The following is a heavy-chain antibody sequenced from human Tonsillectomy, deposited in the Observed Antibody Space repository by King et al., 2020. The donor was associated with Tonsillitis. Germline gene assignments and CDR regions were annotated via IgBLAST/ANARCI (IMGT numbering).Heavy chain of an antibody. CDR2: IIPIFGTT. CDR3: ARGHSSGYYHFDVFHI. CDR1: GGTFSTYA. D-gene: IGHD3-22*01. Sequence: HVQLVESGAEVKKPGSSVKVSCKASGGTFSTYAISWVRQAPGQGLEWMGGIIPIFGTTNYAQEFQGRVTITAGKSTSTAYMELSSLRSEDTAVYYCARGHSSGYYHFDVFHIWGQGTMVTVSS. J-gene: IGHJ3*02. V-gene: IGHV1-69*06.